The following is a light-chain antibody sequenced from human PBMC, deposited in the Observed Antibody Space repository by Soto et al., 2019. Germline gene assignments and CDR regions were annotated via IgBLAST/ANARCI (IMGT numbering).Light chain of an antibody. CDR3: QQYGDSPRT. Sequence: EAVLTQSPGTLSLSPGERATLSCRASQSVSSSYLAWYQQRPGQAPRLLIYAASSRATGIPDRFSGSGSGTDFTLTISRLEPEDCAVYYCQQYGDSPRTFGQGTKVDIK. CDR2: AAS. CDR1: QSVSSSY. J-gene: IGKJ1*01. V-gene: IGKV3-20*01.